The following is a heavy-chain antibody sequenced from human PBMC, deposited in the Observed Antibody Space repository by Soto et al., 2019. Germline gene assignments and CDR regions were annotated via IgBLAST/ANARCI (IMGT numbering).Heavy chain of an antibody. D-gene: IGHD3-10*01. CDR2: TYYRSKWNF. Sequence: SHTLSLTCVISGDSVPANSAAWNWIRQSPSRGLEWLGRTYYRSKWNFDYAESVKSRMSIIPDTSNNHFSLLLNSVTPDDTAVYYCVRLQFAALGLYGMDVWGQRTTVTGSS. V-gene: IGHV6-1*01. CDR3: VRLQFAALGLYGMDV. J-gene: IGHJ6*02. CDR1: GDSVPANSAA.